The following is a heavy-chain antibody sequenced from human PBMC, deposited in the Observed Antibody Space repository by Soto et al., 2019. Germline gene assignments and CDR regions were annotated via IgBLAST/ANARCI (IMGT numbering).Heavy chain of an antibody. V-gene: IGHV4-59*01. CDR2: IYYSGRT. J-gene: IGHJ4*01. CDR1: GGSISSYY. Sequence: SETLALTCTVSGGSISSYYWSWSRQPPGKGQEGIGYIYYSGRTNYNPSRKSRVTISVDSSKYPFSLTLTSVTAADTVVYYCARAFPQELMVSDWGQATLVTVSS. D-gene: IGHD3-10*01. CDR3: ARAFPQELMVSD.